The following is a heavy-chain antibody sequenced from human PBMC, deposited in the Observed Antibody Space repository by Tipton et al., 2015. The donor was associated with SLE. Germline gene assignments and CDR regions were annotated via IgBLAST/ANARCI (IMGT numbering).Heavy chain of an antibody. D-gene: IGHD2-15*01. Sequence: TLSLTCSVSDGSIRKNNYFWSWIRQHPGKGLEWVGYIFYNGTSHYNPSLKSRVTISVDTSKNQLSLKLTSVTAADTAVYYCARGSVVADDYWGQGTLVTVSS. CDR2: IFYNGTS. J-gene: IGHJ4*02. V-gene: IGHV4-61*01. CDR3: ARGSVVADDY. CDR1: DGSIRKNNYF.